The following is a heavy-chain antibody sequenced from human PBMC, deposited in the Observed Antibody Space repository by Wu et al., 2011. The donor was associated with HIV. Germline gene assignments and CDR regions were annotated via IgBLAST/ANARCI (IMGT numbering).Heavy chain of an antibody. J-gene: IGHJ4*02. CDR1: GGTFISYA. V-gene: IGHV1-69*05. D-gene: IGHD3-22*01. CDR2: VIPIFDSP. Sequence: QVQLVQSGAEVKKPGSSVKVSCKASGGTFISYAISWVRQAPGQGLEWMGGVIPIFDSPKYARKFQGRVTITTDESAYTAYMELTNLRSEDTAVYYCARDRDSSAYGAEFDYWGQGTLVTVSS. CDR3: ARDRDSSAYGAEFDY.